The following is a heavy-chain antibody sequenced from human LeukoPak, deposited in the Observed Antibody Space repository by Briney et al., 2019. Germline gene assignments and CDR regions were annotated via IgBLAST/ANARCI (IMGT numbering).Heavy chain of an antibody. CDR1: GFTFNNYA. V-gene: IGHV3-23*01. J-gene: IGHJ4*02. CDR2: ISGGGETT. CDR3: ARDYADYVGYFFFDY. D-gene: IGHD4-17*01. Sequence: QPGGSLRLSCAASGFTFNNYAMNWVGQAPGKGLEWVSSISGGGETTYYADSAKGRFTISRDSSQNTLYLQMNSLRAEDTAVYYCARDYADYVGYFFFDYWGQGTLVTVSS.